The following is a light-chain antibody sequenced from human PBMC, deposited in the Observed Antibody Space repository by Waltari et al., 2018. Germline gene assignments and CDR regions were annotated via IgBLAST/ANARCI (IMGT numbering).Light chain of an antibody. CDR3: QQSYNSPRT. V-gene: IGKV1-39*01. J-gene: IGKJ1*01. CDR1: QNIYST. CDR2: AAT. Sequence: DIQMTQSPSSLSASVGDRVTITCRASQNIYSTLNWYQQKPGKAPKLLIFAATSLQSGVPSSFSGSGSGTDFTLTISSLQPEDFATYYCQQSYNSPRTFGQGTRVEIK.